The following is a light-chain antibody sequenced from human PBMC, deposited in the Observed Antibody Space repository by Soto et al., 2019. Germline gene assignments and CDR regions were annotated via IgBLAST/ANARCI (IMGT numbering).Light chain of an antibody. CDR1: SSNIGAAYA. J-gene: IGLJ2*01. V-gene: IGLV1-40*01. CDR2: GNT. CDR3: QSHDSSLSVV. Sequence: QSVLTQPPSVSGAPGQRVTISCTGSSSNIGAAYAVHWYQQLPGTAPKLLIYGNTNRPSGVPDRFSGSKSGTSASLAITGLQAEDGADYYCQSHDSSLSVVFGGGTKLTVL.